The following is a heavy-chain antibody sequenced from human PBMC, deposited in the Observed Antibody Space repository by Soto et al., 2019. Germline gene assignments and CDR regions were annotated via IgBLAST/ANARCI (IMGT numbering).Heavy chain of an antibody. CDR2: IKSDGSDK. Sequence: GGSLGLSCSASGFTFSSYCVSWVRQAPGKGLEWVANIKSDGSDKWYADSVKGRFTMSRDNAKNSLYLQMNSLRDEDTAVYFCARDSNWSSDYWGQGTLVTVSS. CDR3: ARDSNWSSDY. D-gene: IGHD1-1*01. V-gene: IGHV3-7*01. CDR1: GFTFSSYC. J-gene: IGHJ4*02.